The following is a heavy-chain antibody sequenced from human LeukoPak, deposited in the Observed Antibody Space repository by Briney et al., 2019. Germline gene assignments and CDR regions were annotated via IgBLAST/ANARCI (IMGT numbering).Heavy chain of an antibody. CDR3: AKTTVGYSSGRYPGWPADC. D-gene: IGHD6-19*01. Sequence: PGGSLRLSCEASGFIFNTYAIYWVRQAPGKGLEWVSGICGSGGCTYYADSVKGRFTISRDNSKNTVYLQMNSLKADDTAVYYCAKTTVGYSSGRYPGWPADCWGQGALVTVSS. CDR2: ICGSGGCT. V-gene: IGHV3-23*01. J-gene: IGHJ4*02. CDR1: GFIFNTYA.